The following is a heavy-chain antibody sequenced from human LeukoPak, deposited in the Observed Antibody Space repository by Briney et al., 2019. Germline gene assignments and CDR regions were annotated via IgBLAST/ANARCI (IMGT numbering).Heavy chain of an antibody. CDR3: ARDDRYCSGRSCYSHWFDP. Sequence: PGGSLRLSCAASGFTFSSYSMNWVRQAPGKGLEWVSSISSSSSYIYYADSVKGRFTISRDNAKNSLYLQMNSLRAEDTAVYYCARDDRYCSGRSCYSHWFDPWGQGTLVTVSS. D-gene: IGHD2-15*01. CDR2: ISSSSSYI. V-gene: IGHV3-21*01. CDR1: GFTFSSYS. J-gene: IGHJ5*02.